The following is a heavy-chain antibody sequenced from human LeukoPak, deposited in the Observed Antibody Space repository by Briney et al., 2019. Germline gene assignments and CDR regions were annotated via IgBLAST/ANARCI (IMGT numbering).Heavy chain of an antibody. V-gene: IGHV6-1*01. CDR1: GDSVSSNSTA. D-gene: IGHD2-8*01. CDR3: ARDPQTNSDYAFDI. Sequence: SQTLSLTCAISGDSVSSNSTACNWIRQSPSRGLEWLGRTYYRSKWYSDYAVSVKSRITINPDISKNQFSLQLNSVTPEDTAVYYCARDPQTNSDYAFDIWGQGTMVTVSS. CDR2: TYYRSKWYS. J-gene: IGHJ3*02.